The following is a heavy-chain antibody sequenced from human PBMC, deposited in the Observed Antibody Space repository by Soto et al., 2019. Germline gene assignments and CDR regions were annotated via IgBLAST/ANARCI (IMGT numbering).Heavy chain of an antibody. D-gene: IGHD5-12*01. Sequence: QVQMVQSGAEVRQPASSVKVDCKTSGGTFSRYAISWVRKAPGQGLEWMGGIVPIVDTSTYAQKFQGRVTITADESTSTAYMELSSLRSDDTAIYYCVRVVTIPGYPDNWGQGTLVTVSS. CDR3: VRVVTIPGYPDN. V-gene: IGHV1-69*12. CDR2: IVPIVDTS. CDR1: GGTFSRYA. J-gene: IGHJ4*02.